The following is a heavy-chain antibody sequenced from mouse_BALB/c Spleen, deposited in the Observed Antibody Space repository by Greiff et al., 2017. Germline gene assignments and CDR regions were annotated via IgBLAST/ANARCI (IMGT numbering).Heavy chain of an antibody. Sequence: EVKLVESGGGLVKPGGSLKLSCAASGFTFSSYTMPWVSQTPEKRLEWVGTISSGGSYTYYQDSVKGRFTISRDNAKNTLYLQMSSLKSEDTAMYYCTREEEETGTWCFADWGAGTTVTVSS. V-gene: IGHV5-6-4*01. CDR3: TREEEETGTWCFAD. CDR1: GFTFSSYT. J-gene: IGHJ1*01. D-gene: IGHD4-1*01. CDR2: ISSGGSYT.